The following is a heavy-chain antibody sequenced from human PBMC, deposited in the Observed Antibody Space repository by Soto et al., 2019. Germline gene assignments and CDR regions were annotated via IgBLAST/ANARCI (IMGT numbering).Heavy chain of an antibody. J-gene: IGHJ6*02. Sequence: QAQLEQSGAEVKKPGSSVKVSCKASGDTFSRYAISWVRQSPGQGLEWMGGIIPFFGSAKYAQKFQGRVTITADKSTSTAYMELTSLRSEDTAVYFCATGSPYCTNTSCYTGYYGMNVWGQGTTVTVSS. CDR3: ATGSPYCTNTSCYTGYYGMNV. D-gene: IGHD2-2*01. CDR2: IIPFFGSA. V-gene: IGHV1-69*06. CDR1: GDTFSRYA.